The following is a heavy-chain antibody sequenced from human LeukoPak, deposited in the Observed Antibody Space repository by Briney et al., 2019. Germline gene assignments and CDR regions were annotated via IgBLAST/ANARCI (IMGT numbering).Heavy chain of an antibody. J-gene: IGHJ4*02. D-gene: IGHD6-13*01. CDR2: ISSSSSYT. CDR3: AAGTAADF. V-gene: IGHV3-11*03. Sequence: GGSLRLSCVVSGIPFSDYYMNWIRQAPGKGLEWSSYISSSSSYTDYADSVKGRFTISRDNAKSALYLQLNSLRLEDTAVYYCAAGTAADFWGQGTLVTVSS. CDR1: GIPFSDYY.